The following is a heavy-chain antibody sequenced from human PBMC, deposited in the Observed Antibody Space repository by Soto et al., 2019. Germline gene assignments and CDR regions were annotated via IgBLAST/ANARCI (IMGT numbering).Heavy chain of an antibody. CDR3: AKAHVMVVAGSTFDY. CDR1: GFRFSDCA. Sequence: HGGSLRLCFAACGFRFSDCARNFTRQTPGKRLEYVSAISTHGRNTYYADSVKGRFTISRDNSKNTVHLQMSSLRAEDTAVYYCAKAHVMVVAGSTFDYWGHGTLVTVSS. D-gene: IGHD6-19*01. J-gene: IGHJ4*01. CDR2: ISTHGRNT. V-gene: IGHV3-64D*06.